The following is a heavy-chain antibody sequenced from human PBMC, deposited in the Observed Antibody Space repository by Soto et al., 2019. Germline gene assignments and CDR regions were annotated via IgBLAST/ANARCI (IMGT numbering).Heavy chain of an antibody. CDR3: AGSFSGRGGMDG. CDR1: GDSVSIQSAA. D-gene: IGHD3-10*01. CDR2: TYYRSKWYN. Sequence: QPLALPCAISGDSVSIQSAAWNWILQSPSRGLEWLGRTYYRSKWYNDYAVSVKSRLTINPDTSKHQFSLQLNSVTPEDTAVYYCAGSFSGRGGMDGWGQGTAVTFSS. J-gene: IGHJ6*02. V-gene: IGHV6-1*01.